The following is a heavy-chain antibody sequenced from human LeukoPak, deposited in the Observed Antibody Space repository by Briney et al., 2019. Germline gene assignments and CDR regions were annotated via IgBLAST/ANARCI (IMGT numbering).Heavy chain of an antibody. V-gene: IGHV1-18*01. CDR3: ARDESRRFDY. CDR2: ISAYNGNT. J-gene: IGHJ4*02. CDR1: GYTFTSYA. Sequence: ASVKVSCKASGYTFTSYAMHWVRQAPGQRLEWMGWISAYNGNTNYAQKLQGRVTMTTDTSTSTAYMELRSLRSDDTAVYYCARDESRRFDYWGQGTLVTVSS.